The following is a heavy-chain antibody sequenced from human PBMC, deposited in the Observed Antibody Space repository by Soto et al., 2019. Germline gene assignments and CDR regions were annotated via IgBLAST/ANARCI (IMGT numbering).Heavy chain of an antibody. CDR2: IRSKANNYAT. CDR3: ARDHALAPAADY. Sequence: GGSLRLSCAASGFAFSASAMHWVRQASGKGLEWVGRIRSKANNYATEYAASVKGRFTISRDDSKNTAYLQMDSLKSEDTAVYYCARDHALAPAADYWGQGTLVTVSS. J-gene: IGHJ4*02. D-gene: IGHD2-15*01. V-gene: IGHV3-73*01. CDR1: GFAFSASA.